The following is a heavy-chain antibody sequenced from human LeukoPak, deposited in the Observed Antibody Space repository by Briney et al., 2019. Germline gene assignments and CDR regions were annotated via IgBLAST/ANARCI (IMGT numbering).Heavy chain of an antibody. D-gene: IGHD1-20*01. Sequence: GRSLRLSCAASGFTFSSYAIYWVRQAPGKGLECVTFISYDGGKKDYADSVKGRFTISRDNSKTTVYLQMNSLRVEDTAVYYCARDGGPKWNGNFYYMDVWGKGTTVTVSS. CDR3: ARDGGPKWNGNFYYMDV. CDR1: GFTFSSYA. J-gene: IGHJ6*03. CDR2: ISYDGGKK. V-gene: IGHV3-30*04.